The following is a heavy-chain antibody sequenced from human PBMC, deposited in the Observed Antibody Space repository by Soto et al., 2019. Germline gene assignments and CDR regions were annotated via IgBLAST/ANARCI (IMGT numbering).Heavy chain of an antibody. CDR1: GGHVSSNY. D-gene: IGHD3-22*01. J-gene: IGHJ4*02. CDR3: GTWSNYYDSSGFYSSRKFDY. Sequence: PGGSLRLSCAASGGHVSSNYMSWVRQAPGEGLECISIIYSGDTTYYTDSVKGRFTISRDNSKNTLYLQMNSLRAEDTAIYYCGTWSNYYDSSGFYSSRKFDYWGQGALVTVSS. CDR2: IYSGDTT. V-gene: IGHV3-66*01.